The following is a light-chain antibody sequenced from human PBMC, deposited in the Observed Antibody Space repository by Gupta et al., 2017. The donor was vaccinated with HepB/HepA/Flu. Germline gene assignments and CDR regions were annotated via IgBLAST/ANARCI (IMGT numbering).Light chain of an antibody. CDR1: SSDVGSYNY. J-gene: IGLJ2*01. CDR3: SSYTSSSTLGVV. Sequence: QPALTQPAPVSRPPGQSSTISCTGISSDVGSYNYVSWYQQHPGKAPQHMIYDVSNRPSGVSNRFPGSKSGNTASLTISVLQAEDEADDYCSSYTSSSTLGVVFGGGTKLTVL. V-gene: IGLV2-14*03. CDR2: DVS.